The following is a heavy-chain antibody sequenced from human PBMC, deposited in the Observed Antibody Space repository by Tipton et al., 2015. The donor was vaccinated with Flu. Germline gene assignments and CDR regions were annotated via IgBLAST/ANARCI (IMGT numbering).Heavy chain of an antibody. D-gene: IGHD3-9*01. J-gene: IGHJ6*02. Sequence: QLVQSGAEVKKPGASVKVSCKASGYTFTSYDINWVRQATGQGLEWMGWMNPNSGNTGYAQKFQGRVTMTRNTSISTAYMELSSLRSEDTAVYYCATPGCDILVDGMDVWGQGTTVTVSS. CDR2: MNPNSGNT. V-gene: IGHV1-8*01. CDR1: GYTFTSYD. CDR3: ATPGCDILVDGMDV.